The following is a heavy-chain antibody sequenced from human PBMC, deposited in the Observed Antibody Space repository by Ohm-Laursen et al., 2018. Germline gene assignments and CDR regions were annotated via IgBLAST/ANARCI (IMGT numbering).Heavy chain of an antibody. Sequence: SLRLSCAASGFTFSSYWMSWVRQAPGKGLEWVANIKPDGSEKDYVDSVKGRFTISRDNAKNSVYLQMNSLRAEDTAVYYCPGGGKWLDLWGQGTMVTVSS. V-gene: IGHV3-7*04. CDR3: PGGGKWLDL. CDR1: GFTFSSYW. J-gene: IGHJ3*01. D-gene: IGHD3-22*01. CDR2: IKPDGSEK.